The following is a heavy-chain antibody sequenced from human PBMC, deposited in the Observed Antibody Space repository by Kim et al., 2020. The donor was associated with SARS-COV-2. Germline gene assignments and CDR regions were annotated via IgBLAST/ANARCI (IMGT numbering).Heavy chain of an antibody. J-gene: IGHJ5*02. V-gene: IGHV4-59*09. D-gene: IGHD2-2*01. CDR3: ARGLYCSSTSCHRIDP. Sequence: SLKSRFTISLDTSKNQFSLKLSSVTAADTAVYYCARGLYCSSTSCHRIDPWGQGTLVTVSS.